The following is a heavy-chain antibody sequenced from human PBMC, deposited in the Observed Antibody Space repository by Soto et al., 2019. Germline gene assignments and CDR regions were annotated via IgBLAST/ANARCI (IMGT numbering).Heavy chain of an antibody. Sequence: PSETLSLTCTVSGGSISSGDYYWSWIRQPPGKGLEWIGYIYYSGSTYYNPSLKSRVTISVDTSKNQFSLKLSSVTAADTAVYYCARETWELLLDYWGQGTLVTVSS. CDR2: IYYSGST. V-gene: IGHV4-30-4*01. D-gene: IGHD1-26*01. CDR3: ARETWELLLDY. CDR1: GGSISSGDYY. J-gene: IGHJ4*02.